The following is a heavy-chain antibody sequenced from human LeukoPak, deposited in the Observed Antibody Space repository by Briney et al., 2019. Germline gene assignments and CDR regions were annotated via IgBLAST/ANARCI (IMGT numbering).Heavy chain of an antibody. J-gene: IGHJ4*02. D-gene: IGHD3-22*01. Sequence: GGSLRLSCAASGFTFSSYSMNWVRQAPGKGLEWVSYISSSSSTIYYADSVKGRFTISRGNAKNSLYLQMNSLRAEDTAVYYCARDGELEYYDSSGYYPLPLAYWGQGTLVTVSS. CDR2: ISSSSSTI. V-gene: IGHV3-48*01. CDR1: GFTFSSYS. CDR3: ARDGELEYYDSSGYYPLPLAY.